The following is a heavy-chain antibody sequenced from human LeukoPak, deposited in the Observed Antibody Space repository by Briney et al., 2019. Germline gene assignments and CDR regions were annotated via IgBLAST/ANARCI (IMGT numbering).Heavy chain of an antibody. Sequence: SETLSLTCSVSGGSITSHFWSWIRQPPGKSLEWIGYIHYSGSTNYNPSLKSRVTISPDTSKNQLFLKLNSVTAADTAAYYCARLVWLGESPGSWFDSWGQGTLVTVSS. CDR1: GGSITSHF. V-gene: IGHV4-59*11. J-gene: IGHJ5*01. CDR2: IHYSGST. CDR3: ARLVWLGESPGSWFDS. D-gene: IGHD3-10*01.